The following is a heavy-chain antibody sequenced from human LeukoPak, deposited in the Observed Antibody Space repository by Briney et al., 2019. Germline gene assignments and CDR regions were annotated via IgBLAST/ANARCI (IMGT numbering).Heavy chain of an antibody. CDR3: ARVKVGATTVDY. CDR1: GYTFTGYY. Sequence: ASVKVSCKASGYTFTGYYMHWVRQAPGQGLEWMGRINPNSGGTNYAQKFQGRVTMTRDTSISTAYMELSRLRSDDTAVYHCARVKVGATTVDYWGQGTLVTVSS. J-gene: IGHJ4*02. D-gene: IGHD1-26*01. CDR2: INPNSGGT. V-gene: IGHV1-2*06.